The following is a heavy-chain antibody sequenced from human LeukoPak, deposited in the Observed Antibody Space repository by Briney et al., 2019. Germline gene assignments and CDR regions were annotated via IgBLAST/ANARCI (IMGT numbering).Heavy chain of an antibody. CDR3: ARVSIVGATTFDY. CDR1: GLTVNSNY. CDR2: IYSGGST. D-gene: IGHD1-26*01. V-gene: IGHV3-66*01. J-gene: IGHJ4*02. Sequence: GGSLRLSCAASGLTVNSNYMNWVRQAPGKGLQWVSVIYSGGSTYYADSVKGRFTISRDNSKNTLYLQMNSLRAEDTAVYYCARVSIVGATTFDYWGQGTLVTVSS.